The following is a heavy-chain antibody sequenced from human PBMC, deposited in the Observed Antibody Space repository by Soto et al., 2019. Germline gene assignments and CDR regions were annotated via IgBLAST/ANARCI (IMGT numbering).Heavy chain of an antibody. Sequence: QVQLVQSGAEVQKPGSSVKVSCKASGGTFSSYAISWVRQAPGQGLEWMGGIIPIFGTANYAQKFQGRVTITADESTSTAYMELSSLRSEDTAVYYCARGMITFGGVIVPDDYWGQGTLVTVSS. CDR1: GGTFSSYA. D-gene: IGHD3-16*02. CDR2: IIPIFGTA. J-gene: IGHJ4*02. CDR3: ARGMITFGGVIVPDDY. V-gene: IGHV1-69*01.